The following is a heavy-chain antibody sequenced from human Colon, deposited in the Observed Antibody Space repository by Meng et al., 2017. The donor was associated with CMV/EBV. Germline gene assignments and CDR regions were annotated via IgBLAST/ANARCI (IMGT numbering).Heavy chain of an antibody. Sequence: CTVSGGSVSSGNYYWSWIRQPPGQGLEWIGYIYSTGSTNYNPSLKSRVTISADTSKNQFSLRLSSVTAADTAVYYCARYMAPDAFDFWGQGTMVT. V-gene: IGHV4-61*01. CDR2: IYSTGST. CDR3: ARYMAPDAFDF. J-gene: IGHJ3*01. D-gene: IGHD1-14*01. CDR1: GGSVSSGNYY.